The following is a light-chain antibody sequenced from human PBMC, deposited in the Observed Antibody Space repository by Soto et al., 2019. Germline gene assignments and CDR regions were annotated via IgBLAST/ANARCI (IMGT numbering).Light chain of an antibody. J-gene: IGKJ1*01. Sequence: DTVLTQTPLSLSVTPGQPASISCKSSQSLLHSDGKTYLYWLLRRPGQPQQVLIYEVSNRFSGVPDRFSGSESGTDFTLRITQVEAEDTGLYYCMQSLHLPWSFGQGTKVQIK. CDR3: MQSLHLPWS. V-gene: IGKV2D-29*01. CDR1: QSLLHSDGKTY. CDR2: EVS.